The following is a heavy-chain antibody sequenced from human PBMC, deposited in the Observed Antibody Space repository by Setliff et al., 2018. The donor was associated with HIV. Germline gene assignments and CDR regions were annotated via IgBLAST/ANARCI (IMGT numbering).Heavy chain of an antibody. CDR3: ARAYDTLTGYYDY. CDR2: VSVYNGYT. V-gene: IGHV1-18*01. CDR1: GYSFTFYG. Sequence: ASVKVSCKASGYSFTFYGLNWVRQAPGQGLEWMGWVSVYNGYTNYAQKLQDRVIMTTDTSTSTAYMELRSLRSDDTAVYYCARAYDTLTGYYDYWGQGTLVTVSS. D-gene: IGHD3-9*01. J-gene: IGHJ4*02.